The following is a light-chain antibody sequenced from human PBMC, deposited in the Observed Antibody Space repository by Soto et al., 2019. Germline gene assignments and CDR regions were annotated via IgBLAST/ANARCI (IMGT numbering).Light chain of an antibody. Sequence: QSVLTQPASVSGSPGQSITISCTGTSSDVGGYKYVSWYQQHPGKAPKLIIYEVTNRPSGVSNRFSGSKSGNTASLIISGLQAEDEADYYCSSYTTTSTPYVFGPGTKLTVL. CDR3: SSYTTTSTPYV. CDR2: EVT. J-gene: IGLJ1*01. V-gene: IGLV2-14*01. CDR1: SSDVGGYKY.